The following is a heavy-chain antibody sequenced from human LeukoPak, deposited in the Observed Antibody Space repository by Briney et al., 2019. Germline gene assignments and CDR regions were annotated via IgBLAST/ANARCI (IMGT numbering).Heavy chain of an antibody. D-gene: IGHD2-8*02. CDR3: ARHRVGHCTSVTCPTFEY. J-gene: IGHJ4*02. CDR1: SASISGTYYF. V-gene: IGHV4-39*01. Sequence: SETLSLTCTVTSASISGTYYFWGWIRQSPGKGLEWIGSIYNSGTTYYNPSLKSRVTISVDTSKNQFSLKLTSVTAADTAVYYCARHRVGHCTSVTCPTFEYWGQRTLVTVSS. CDR2: IYNSGTT.